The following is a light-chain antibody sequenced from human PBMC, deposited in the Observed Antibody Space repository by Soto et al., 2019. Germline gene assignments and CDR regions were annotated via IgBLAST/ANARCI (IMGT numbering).Light chain of an antibody. Sequence: QSLLGQXRSLSGSPGQSVTFSCTGTSSDVGAYIYVSWYQQHPGKAPKLIIYDVIKRPSGVPDRFSGSKSGNTASLTISGLQAEDEADYYCCSYAGTYTHVFGTGTKVTAL. V-gene: IGLV2-11*01. J-gene: IGLJ1*01. CDR2: DVI. CDR1: SSDVGAYIY. CDR3: CSYAGTYTHV.